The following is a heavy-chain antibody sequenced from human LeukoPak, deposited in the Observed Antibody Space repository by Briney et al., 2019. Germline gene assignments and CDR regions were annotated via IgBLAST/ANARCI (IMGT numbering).Heavy chain of an antibody. CDR2: ITPIVGIT. Sequence: GASVKVSCKASGGTLRSYTISWVRQAPGQGLEWMGRITPIVGITNYAQKFQGRVTITADESTSTAYMELSSLRSEDTAVYYCARWVDTAMAQVRFDLWGQGTLVTVSS. CDR1: GGTLRSYT. CDR3: ARWVDTAMAQVRFDL. V-gene: IGHV1-69*02. J-gene: IGHJ5*02. D-gene: IGHD5-18*01.